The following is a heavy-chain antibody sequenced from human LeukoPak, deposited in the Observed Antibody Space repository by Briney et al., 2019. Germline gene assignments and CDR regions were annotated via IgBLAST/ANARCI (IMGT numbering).Heavy chain of an antibody. CDR2: IYYSGST. V-gene: IGHV4-39*01. D-gene: IGHD6-13*01. CDR1: GGSISSSSYS. CDR3: ARITAETYYYYYGMDV. J-gene: IGHJ6*02. Sequence: SETLSLTCTVSGGSISSSSYSWGWIRQPPGKGLEWIGSIYYSGSTYYNPSLKSRVTISVDTSKNQFSLKLSSVTAADTAVYYCARITAETYYYYYGMDVWAKGPRSPSP.